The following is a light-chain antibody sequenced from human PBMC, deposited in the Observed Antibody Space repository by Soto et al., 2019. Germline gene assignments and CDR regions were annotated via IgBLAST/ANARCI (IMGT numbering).Light chain of an antibody. Sequence: DIPMTQSPSSVSASVGDRVTITCRASQGISRWLAWYQQKPGKAPNLLIYGASSLQSGVPSRFSGSGSGTDFTLTISGLRPEDFATYYCQQANSFPITFGQGTRLEIK. CDR3: QQANSFPIT. J-gene: IGKJ5*01. CDR2: GAS. CDR1: QGISRW. V-gene: IGKV1-12*01.